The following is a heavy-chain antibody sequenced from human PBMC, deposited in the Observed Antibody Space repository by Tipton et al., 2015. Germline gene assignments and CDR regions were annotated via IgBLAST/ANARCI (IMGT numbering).Heavy chain of an antibody. V-gene: IGHV4-39*01. CDR2: IYYGGTT. CDR3: ARHSVAKKVLDY. D-gene: IGHD6-19*01. Sequence: LRLSCTVSGASISSSSYYWGWIRQPPGKGLEWIGSIYYGGTTYYNPSLRSRFTISVDTSKNQFSPKLSSVTAADTAVYYCARHSVAKKVLDYWGQGTLVTVSS. J-gene: IGHJ4*02. CDR1: GASISSSSYY.